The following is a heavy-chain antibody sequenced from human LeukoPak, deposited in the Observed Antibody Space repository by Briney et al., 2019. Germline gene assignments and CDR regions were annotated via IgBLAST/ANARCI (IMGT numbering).Heavy chain of an antibody. CDR1: GFTFSSYA. Sequence: PGGSLRLSCAASGFTFSSYAMSWVRQAPGKGLEWVSAISGSGGSTYYADSVKGRFTISRDNSKNTLYLQMNSLRAEDTAVYYCAESKNPDYYYGMDVWGQGTTVTVSS. V-gene: IGHV3-23*01. CDR2: ISGSGGST. CDR3: AESKNPDYYYGMDV. D-gene: IGHD2/OR15-2a*01. J-gene: IGHJ6*02.